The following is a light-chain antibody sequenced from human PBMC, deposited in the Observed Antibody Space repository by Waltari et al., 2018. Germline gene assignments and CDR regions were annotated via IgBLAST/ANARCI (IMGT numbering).Light chain of an antibody. J-gene: IGLJ1*01. CDR3: QAWDNSLVV. V-gene: IGLV3-1*01. CDR2: HDN. Sequence: SYALTQPPSVSVSPGQTASITCSGDKLGEKYACWYQQKPGQSPVLVIHHDNRRPSRIPGPFSGSNSGPTATLTISGTQAMDEADYYCQAWDNSLVVFGTGTAVTVL. CDR1: KLGEKY.